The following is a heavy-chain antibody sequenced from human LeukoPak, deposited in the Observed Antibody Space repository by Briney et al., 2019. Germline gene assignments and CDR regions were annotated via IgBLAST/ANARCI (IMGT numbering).Heavy chain of an antibody. J-gene: IGHJ5*02. Sequence: GGSLRLSCAASGFTFSSYAMSWVRQAPGRGLEWVSAISGSGGSTYYADSVKGRFTISRDNSKNTLYLQMNSLRAEDTAVYYCAKDQGYSSSWYFNWFDPWGQGTLVTVSS. CDR1: GFTFSSYA. D-gene: IGHD6-13*01. CDR2: ISGSGGST. CDR3: AKDQGYSSSWYFNWFDP. V-gene: IGHV3-23*01.